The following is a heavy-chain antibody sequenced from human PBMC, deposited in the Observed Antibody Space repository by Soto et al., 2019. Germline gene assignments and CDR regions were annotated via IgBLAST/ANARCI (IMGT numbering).Heavy chain of an antibody. CDR3: ARGSYSNSYYYYGMDV. D-gene: IGHD4-4*01. CDR1: GFTFSSYW. CDR2: IKQDGSEK. Sequence: GGSLRLSCAASGFTFSSYWMSWVRQAPGKGLEWVANIKQDGSEKYYVDSVKGRFTISRDNAKNSLYLQMNSLRAEDTAVYYCARGSYSNSYYYYGMDVWGQGTTVTVSS. V-gene: IGHV3-7*05. J-gene: IGHJ6*02.